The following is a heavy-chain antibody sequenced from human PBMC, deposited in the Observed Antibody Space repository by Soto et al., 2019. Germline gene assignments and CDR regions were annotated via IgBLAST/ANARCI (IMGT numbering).Heavy chain of an antibody. Sequence: QVQLVESGGGVVQPGRSLRLSCAASGFTFSSYGMHWVRQAPGKGLEWVAVIWYDGSNKYYADSVKGRFTISRDNSKNKLYLQMNSLRAEDTAVYYCARGVTDYYYYGMDVWGQGTTVTVSS. CDR1: GFTFSSYG. D-gene: IGHD2-21*02. V-gene: IGHV3-33*01. CDR3: ARGVTDYYYYGMDV. J-gene: IGHJ6*02. CDR2: IWYDGSNK.